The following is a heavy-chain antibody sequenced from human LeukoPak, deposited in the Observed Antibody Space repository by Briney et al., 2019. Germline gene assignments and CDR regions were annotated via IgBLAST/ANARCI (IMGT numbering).Heavy chain of an antibody. J-gene: IGHJ5*02. V-gene: IGHV4-59*12. CDR3: ARGYYYGSVSYPWFDP. CDR1: GGSISSYY. CDR2: IYNSGST. Sequence: PSETLSLTCTVCGGSISSYYWRWIRQPPGKGLEWIGYIYNSGSTNYYPSLKSRVTISVDTSKNQFSLKLSSVTAADTAVYYCARGYYYGSVSYPWFDPWGQGTLVTVSS. D-gene: IGHD3-10*01.